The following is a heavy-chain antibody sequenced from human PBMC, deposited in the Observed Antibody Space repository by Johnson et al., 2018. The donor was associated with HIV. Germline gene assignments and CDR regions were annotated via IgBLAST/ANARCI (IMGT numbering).Heavy chain of an antibody. Sequence: VQLVESGGGLVQPGGSLRVSCAASGFKYAASGLAFSNYAVKWVSHTPGGDGGTSFADSVRGRYIISRDNSKNTMYMQMNSLRAEDTAVYYCARELRIAARGLAFDIWGQGTMVTVSS. V-gene: IGHV3-23*04. D-gene: IGHD6-6*01. J-gene: IGHJ3*02. CDR2: TPGGDGGT. CDR1: GFKYAA. CDR3: ARELRIAARGLAFDI.